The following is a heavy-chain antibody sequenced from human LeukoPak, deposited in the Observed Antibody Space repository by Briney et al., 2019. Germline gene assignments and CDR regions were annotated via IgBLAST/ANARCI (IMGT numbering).Heavy chain of an antibody. CDR2: IIPIFGTA. D-gene: IGHD3-3*01. J-gene: IGHJ3*02. CDR1: GGTFSSYA. V-gene: IGHV1-69*05. CDR3: ARVGSLTILGSFDI. Sequence: GASVKVSCKASGGTFSSYAISWVRQAPGQGLEWMGGIIPIFGTANYAQKFQGRVTITTDESTSTAYMELSSLRSEDTAVYYCARVGSLTILGSFDIWGQGTMVTVSS.